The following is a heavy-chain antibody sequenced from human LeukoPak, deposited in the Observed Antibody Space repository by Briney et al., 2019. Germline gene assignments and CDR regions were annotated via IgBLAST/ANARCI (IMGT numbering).Heavy chain of an antibody. V-gene: IGHV3-23*01. J-gene: IGHJ4*02. D-gene: IGHD3-3*01. CDR1: GFTFSSYA. CDR2: ISGSGGST. CDR3: AKDTNYDFWSDYWGIFEF. Sequence: PGGSLRLSCAASGFTFSSYAMSWVRQAPGKGLEWVSAISGSGGSTHYADSVKGRFPISRDNSKNTLYLQMNSLRAEDTAVYYCAKDTNYDFWSDYWGIFEFWGQGTLVSVSS.